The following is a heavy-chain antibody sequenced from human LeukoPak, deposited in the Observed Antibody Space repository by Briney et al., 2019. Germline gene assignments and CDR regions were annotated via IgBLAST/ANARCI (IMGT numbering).Heavy chain of an antibody. J-gene: IGHJ5*02. D-gene: IGHD6-13*01. V-gene: IGHV4-4*07. CDR2: IYTSGST. CDR3: ARDPIAAAGRARGWFDP. Sequence: SETLSLTCTVSGGSISSYYWSWIRQPAGKGLEWIGRIYTSGSTNYNPSLKSRVTMSVDKSKNQFSLKLSSVTAADTAVYYCARDPIAAAGRARGWFDPWGQGTLVTVSS. CDR1: GGSISSYY.